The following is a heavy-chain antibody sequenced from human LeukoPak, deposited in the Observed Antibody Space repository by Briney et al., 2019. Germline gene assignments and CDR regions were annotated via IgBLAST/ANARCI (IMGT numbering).Heavy chain of an antibody. V-gene: IGHV3-13*01. J-gene: IGHJ4*02. D-gene: IGHD6-19*01. CDR3: ARSVPGGRGWTGSIEF. Sequence: GGSLRLSCAASGFTFSSYDMHWVRQPTGKGLEWVSGIGILGDTFYLGSVKGRFAISRESAKNSLYLQMNSLRDGDTAVYYCARSVPGGRGWTGSIEFWGQGTLVTVSS. CDR1: GFTFSSYD. CDR2: IGILGDT.